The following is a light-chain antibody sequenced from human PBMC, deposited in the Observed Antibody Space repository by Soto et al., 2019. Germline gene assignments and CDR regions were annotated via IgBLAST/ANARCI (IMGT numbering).Light chain of an antibody. Sequence: EIVLTQSPATLSLSPGERATLTCRASQSVGSNLAWYLQKPGQAPRLLIYDASNRATGIPDRFSGSGSGTDFTLTISSLEPEDFASYYCQQRSSWPRTFGQGTKVDIK. CDR2: DAS. CDR1: QSVGSN. V-gene: IGKV3-11*01. J-gene: IGKJ1*01. CDR3: QQRSSWPRT.